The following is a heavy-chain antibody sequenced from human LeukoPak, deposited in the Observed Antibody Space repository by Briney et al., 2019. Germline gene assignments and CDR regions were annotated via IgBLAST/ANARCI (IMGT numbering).Heavy chain of an antibody. J-gene: IGHJ4*02. CDR2: ISWNSGSI. D-gene: IGHD3-22*01. CDR1: GFTFDDYA. V-gene: IGHV3-9*01. CDR3: AKDITYYDSSGYWSVVY. Sequence: GGSLRLSCAASGFTFDDYAMHWVRQAPGKGLEWVSGISWNSGSIGYADSVKGRFTISRDNAKNSLYLQMNSLRAEDTALYYCAKDITYYDSSGYWSVVYWGQGTLVTVSS.